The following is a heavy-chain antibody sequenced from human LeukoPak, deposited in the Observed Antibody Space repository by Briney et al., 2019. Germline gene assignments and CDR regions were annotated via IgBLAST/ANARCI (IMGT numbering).Heavy chain of an antibody. CDR1: GGTFSSYA. J-gene: IGHJ4*02. V-gene: IGHV1-69*06. CDR2: IIPIFGTA. Sequence: ASVKVSCKASGGTFSSYAISWVRQAPGQGLEWMGKIIPIFGTANYAQKFQGRVTITADKSTSTAYMELSSLRSEDTAVYYCARLLVITGTTGSDYWGQGTLVTVSS. CDR3: ARLLVITGTTGSDY. D-gene: IGHD1-7*01.